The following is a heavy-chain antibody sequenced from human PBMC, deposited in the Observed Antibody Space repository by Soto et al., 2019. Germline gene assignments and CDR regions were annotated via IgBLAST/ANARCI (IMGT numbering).Heavy chain of an antibody. V-gene: IGHV4-59*08. CDR2: IYYSGST. J-gene: IGHJ4*02. Sequence: QVQLQESGPGLVKPSETLSLTCTVSGGSISSYYWSWIRQPPGKGLEWIGYIYYSGSTNYNPSLKGRVTISVDTSKNQFSLKLSSVTAADTAVYYCASNYNPDSYYFDYWGQGTLVTVSS. CDR3: ASNYNPDSYYFDY. D-gene: IGHD1-7*01. CDR1: GGSISSYY.